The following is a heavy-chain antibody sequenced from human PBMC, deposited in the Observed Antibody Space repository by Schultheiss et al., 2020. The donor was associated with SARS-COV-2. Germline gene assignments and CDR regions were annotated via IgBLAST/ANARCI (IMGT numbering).Heavy chain of an antibody. CDR3: VKEGEEMGTS. Sequence: GESLKISCTPSGFMFSSYAMNWVRQAPGKGLEWVSSISSSSSYKYYADSLKGRFTISRDHSKNSLFLQMNSLRVDDTAVYYCVKEGEEMGTSWGQGTLVTVAS. V-gene: IGHV3-21*04. J-gene: IGHJ4*02. CDR2: ISSSSSYK. CDR1: GFMFSSYA. D-gene: IGHD5-24*01.